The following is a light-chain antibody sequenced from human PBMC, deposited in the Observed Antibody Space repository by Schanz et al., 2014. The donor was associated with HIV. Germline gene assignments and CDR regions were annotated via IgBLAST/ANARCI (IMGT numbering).Light chain of an antibody. J-gene: IGLJ2*01. V-gene: IGLV2-14*03. CDR2: DVF. CDR1: SSDVGGYNY. Sequence: QSALTQPASVSGTPGQSITISCTGSSSDVGGYNYVSWFQQHPGKAPKLMIYDVFNRPSGVSSRFSGSKSGNTASLTIFGLWPEDEAHYYCSSYTSSNTVIFGGGTKLTVL. CDR3: SSYTSSNTVI.